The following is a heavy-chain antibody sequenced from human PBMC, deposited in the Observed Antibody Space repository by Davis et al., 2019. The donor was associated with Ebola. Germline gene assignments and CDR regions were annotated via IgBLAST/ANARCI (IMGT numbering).Heavy chain of an antibody. D-gene: IGHD3-3*01. J-gene: IGHJ4*02. Sequence: GGSLRLSCAASGFTFSSYSMNWVRQAPGKGLEWVSSISSSSSYIYYADSVKGRFTISRDNAKNSLYLQMNSLRAEDTAVYYCARDNPYYDFWSGYQDYWGQGTLVTVSS. CDR1: GFTFSSYS. CDR2: ISSSSSYI. CDR3: ARDNPYYDFWSGYQDY. V-gene: IGHV3-21*01.